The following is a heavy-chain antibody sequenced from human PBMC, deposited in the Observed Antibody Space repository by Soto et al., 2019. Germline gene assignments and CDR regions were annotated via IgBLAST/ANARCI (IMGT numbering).Heavy chain of an antibody. CDR2: IKRDGSEK. J-gene: IGHJ4*02. Sequence: EVQLVESGGGLVQPGGSLRVSCAASGFTVGSNWMSWVLQAPGKGLEWVANIKRDGSEKYYVDSVKGRFTISRDNAKNTKYLQMNSLRADDTALNYCARLAWESTRYADYSGQGTLVTVS. CDR3: ARLAWESTRYADY. V-gene: IGHV3-7*03. D-gene: IGHD1-26*01. CDR1: GFTVGSNW.